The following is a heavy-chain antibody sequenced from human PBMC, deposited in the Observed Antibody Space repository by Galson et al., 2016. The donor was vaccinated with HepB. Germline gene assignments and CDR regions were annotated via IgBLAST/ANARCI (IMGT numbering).Heavy chain of an antibody. J-gene: IGHJ4*02. V-gene: IGHV3-33*01. Sequence: SLRLSCAASGFTFSSYGMHWVRQAPGKGLEWVAVIWYDGSNKYYADSVKGRFTISRDNSKNTLYLQMNSLRAEDTAVYYCAREESIFGVDFVYWGQGTLVTVSS. CDR2: IWYDGSNK. D-gene: IGHD3-3*01. CDR1: GFTFSSYG. CDR3: AREESIFGVDFVY.